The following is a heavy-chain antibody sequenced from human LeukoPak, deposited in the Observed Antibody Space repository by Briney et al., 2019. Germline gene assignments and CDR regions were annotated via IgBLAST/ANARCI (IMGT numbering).Heavy chain of an antibody. Sequence: ASVKVCCKASGYTFVSYALHWMRQAPGQRLEWMGWISAGNGNTKYSQNFQGRVTFISDTSATTAFMELSSLRSEDAAVYYCARDSGSGNNDYWGQGTLVTVSS. CDR1: GYTFVSYA. J-gene: IGHJ4*02. CDR2: ISAGNGNT. V-gene: IGHV1-3*01. D-gene: IGHD1-26*01. CDR3: ARDSGSGNNDY.